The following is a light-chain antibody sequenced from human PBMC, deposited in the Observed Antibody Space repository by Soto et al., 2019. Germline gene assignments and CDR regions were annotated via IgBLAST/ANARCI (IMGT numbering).Light chain of an antibody. CDR1: QSVSSSY. Sequence: EIVLTQSPGTLSLSPGERATLSCRASQSVSSSYLAWYQQKPGQAPRLLIYGASSRATGIPDRFSGSGSGTDFTLTISRLEPEDSGVYYCQQYGDSPPYTFGQGTKREIK. CDR2: GAS. J-gene: IGKJ2*01. V-gene: IGKV3-20*01. CDR3: QQYGDSPPYT.